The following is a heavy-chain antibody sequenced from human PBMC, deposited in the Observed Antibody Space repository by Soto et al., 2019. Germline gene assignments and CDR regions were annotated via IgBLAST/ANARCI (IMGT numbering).Heavy chain of an antibody. V-gene: IGHV1-8*01. Sequence: QVQLVQSGAEVKKPGASVKVSCKASGYTFTSYDINWVRQATGQGLEWMGWMNPNSGNTGYAQKFQGRVTMTRNTPISTATMVLSSPRCEDTAMCSSASEVGSRIDYWGQGTLVSVSS. CDR2: MNPNSGNT. CDR1: GYTFTSYD. CDR3: ASEVGSRIDY. J-gene: IGHJ4*02. D-gene: IGHD1-26*01.